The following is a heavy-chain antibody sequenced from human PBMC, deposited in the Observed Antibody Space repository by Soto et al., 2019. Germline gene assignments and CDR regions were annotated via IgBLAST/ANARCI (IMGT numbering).Heavy chain of an antibody. CDR1: GFTFSSYG. CDR2: ISNDGANK. J-gene: IGHJ4*02. Sequence: EVQLLESGGGLVQPGGSLRLSCAASGFTFSSYGMTWVRQAPGKGLEWVSGISNDGANKYYADSVKGRFTIYRDNSKNTVYMQMNTLRAEDTAVYYCAKLWWAVRSFDYWGQGTLVTVSS. V-gene: IGHV3-23*01. D-gene: IGHD1-26*01. CDR3: AKLWWAVRSFDY.